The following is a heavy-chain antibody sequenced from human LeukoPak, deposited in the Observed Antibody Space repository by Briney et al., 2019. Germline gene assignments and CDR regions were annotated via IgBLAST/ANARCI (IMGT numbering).Heavy chain of an antibody. D-gene: IGHD3-22*01. V-gene: IGHV1-24*01. Sequence: ASVKVSCKVSGYTLTELSMHWVRQAPGKGLEWMGGFDPEDGETIYAQKFQGRVTMTEDTSTDTAYMELSSLRSEDTAVYYCARARGDYDSSGYSYYFDYWGQGTLVTVSS. CDR1: GYTLTELS. CDR3: ARARGDYDSSGYSYYFDY. J-gene: IGHJ4*02. CDR2: FDPEDGET.